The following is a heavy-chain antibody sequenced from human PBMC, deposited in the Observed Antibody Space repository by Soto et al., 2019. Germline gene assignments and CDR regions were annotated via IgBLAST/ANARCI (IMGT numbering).Heavy chain of an antibody. J-gene: IGHJ5*02. D-gene: IGHD2-15*01. Sequence: GGSLRLSCAASGFTVSSNYMSWVRQAPGKGLEWVSVIYSGGSTYYADSMKGRFTISRDNSKNTLYLQMNSLRAEDTAVYYCAREPAYCSGGSCYLANWFDPWGQGTLVTVSS. V-gene: IGHV3-66*01. CDR3: AREPAYCSGGSCYLANWFDP. CDR2: IYSGGST. CDR1: GFTVSSNY.